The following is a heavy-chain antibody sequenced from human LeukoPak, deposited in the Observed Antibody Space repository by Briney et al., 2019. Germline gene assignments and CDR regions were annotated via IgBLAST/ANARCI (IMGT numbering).Heavy chain of an antibody. D-gene: IGHD1-26*01. CDR2: LSFDGSKQ. Sequence: PGRSLRLSCAASGFTFNSGGMHWVRQAPGKGLEWVALLSFDGSKQYYAYSLKGRFTISRDNSKNTLFLQMSSLRAEDTAVYFCARDEWDLQVFDYWGQGTLVTVSS. V-gene: IGHV3-30*03. CDR1: GFTFNSGG. CDR3: ARDEWDLQVFDY. J-gene: IGHJ4*02.